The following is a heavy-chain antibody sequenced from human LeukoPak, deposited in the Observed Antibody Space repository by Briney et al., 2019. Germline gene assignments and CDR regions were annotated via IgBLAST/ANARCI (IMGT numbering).Heavy chain of an antibody. Sequence: PGGSLRLSCAASGFTFSSYAMSWVRQAPGKGLEWVSAISGSGGSTYYADSVKGRFTISRDNSKNTLYLQMNSLRAEDTAVYYCAKGFRRAYFVVVVAANYYFDYWGQGTLVTVSS. D-gene: IGHD2-15*01. CDR3: AKGFRRAYFVVVVAANYYFDY. J-gene: IGHJ4*02. V-gene: IGHV3-23*01. CDR2: ISGSGGST. CDR1: GFTFSSYA.